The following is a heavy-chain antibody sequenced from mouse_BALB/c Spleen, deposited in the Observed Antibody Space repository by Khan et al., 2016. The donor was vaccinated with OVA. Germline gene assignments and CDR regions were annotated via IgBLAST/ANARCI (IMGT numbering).Heavy chain of an antibody. J-gene: IGHJ3*01. D-gene: IGHD1-2*01. CDR3: VRSGYGSFAF. V-gene: IGHV1S29*02. CDR2: FYPNSGGS. Sequence: VQLQQSGPEVVKPGASVKISCKASGYTFTDYNMDWVKQRHGKSLEWIGYFYPNSGGSGYNQKFKTKATLTVDISSSTAYMDLRSLTSEDSAVYYWVRSGYGSFAFWGQGTLGTVSA. CDR1: GYTFTDYN.